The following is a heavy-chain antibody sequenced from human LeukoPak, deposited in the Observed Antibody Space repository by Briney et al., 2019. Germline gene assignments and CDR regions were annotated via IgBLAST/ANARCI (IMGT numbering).Heavy chain of an antibody. CDR3: ARGEVAALLDAFDI. V-gene: IGHV1-8*01. Sequence: GASVTVSCKSSGYTYTSYHSNWVGQATGQQGEWMGWMNPNSGNTGNAQKFQGRVTMTRNTSISTAYMELSSLRSEDTAVYYCARGEVAALLDAFDIWGQGTMVTVSS. CDR2: MNPNSGNT. CDR1: GYTYTSYH. D-gene: IGHD2-15*01. J-gene: IGHJ3*02.